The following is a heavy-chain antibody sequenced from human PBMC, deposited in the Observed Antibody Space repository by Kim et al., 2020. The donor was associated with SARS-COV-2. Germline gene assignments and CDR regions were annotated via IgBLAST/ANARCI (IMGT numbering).Heavy chain of an antibody. CDR2: IYYSGST. Sequence: SETLSLTCTVSGGSISSSSYYWGWIRQPPGKGLEWIGSIYYSGSTYYNPSLKSRVTISVDTSKNQFSLKLSSVTAADTAVYYCARSESSSSPWGPHYYYYGMDVWGQGTTVTVSS. J-gene: IGHJ6*02. CDR3: ARSESSSSPWGPHYYYYGMDV. V-gene: IGHV4-39*01. CDR1: GGSISSSSYY. D-gene: IGHD6-13*01.